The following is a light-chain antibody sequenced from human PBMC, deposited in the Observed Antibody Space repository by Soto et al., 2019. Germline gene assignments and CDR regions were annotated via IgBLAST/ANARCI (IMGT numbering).Light chain of an antibody. CDR2: EVT. J-gene: IGLJ1*01. Sequence: QPVLTQPASVSGSPGQSITISCTGTSGDIGSYNRVSWYQQHPGKAPKLIIYEVTDRPSGVSNRFSGSKSGNTASLTISGLQAEDEAEYYCSSYTNIKTRACVFGTGTKVTVL. V-gene: IGLV2-14*01. CDR3: SSYTNIKTRACV. CDR1: SGDIGSYNR.